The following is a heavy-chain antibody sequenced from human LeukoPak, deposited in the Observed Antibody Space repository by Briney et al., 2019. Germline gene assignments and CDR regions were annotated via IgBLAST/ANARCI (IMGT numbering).Heavy chain of an antibody. CDR2: IQTDEKDT. Sequence: PGGCLRLSCAASGFAFSRYLMHWVRHAPGKGLVWVSRIQTDEKDTTYADSVKGRFTISRDNAKNTLYLQMDSLRVDEDTAVYYCARAAGNTYAMDVWGKGTTVTVSS. V-gene: IGHV3-74*03. D-gene: IGHD2/OR15-2a*01. CDR3: ARAAGNTYAMDV. CDR1: GFAFSRYL. J-gene: IGHJ6*03.